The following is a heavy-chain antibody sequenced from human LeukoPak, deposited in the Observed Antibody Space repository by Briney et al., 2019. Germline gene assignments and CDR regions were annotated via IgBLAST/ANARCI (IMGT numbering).Heavy chain of an antibody. J-gene: IGHJ4*02. CDR2: ISSGTSYI. CDR1: GFTFSSYS. D-gene: IGHD1-26*01. Sequence: PGGSLRLSCAASGFTFSSYSMNWVRQAPGKGLEWVSSISSGTSYIYYADSVKGRFTISRDNAKNSLYLQMNSLRAEDTAVYYCAKDWDDSLGYWGQGTLVTVSS. V-gene: IGHV3-21*01. CDR3: AKDWDDSLGY.